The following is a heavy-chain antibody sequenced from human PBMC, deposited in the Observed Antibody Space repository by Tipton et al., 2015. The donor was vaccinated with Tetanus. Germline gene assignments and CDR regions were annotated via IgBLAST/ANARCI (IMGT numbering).Heavy chain of an antibody. CDR2: ISYSGST. V-gene: IGHV4-39*01. D-gene: IGHD5-18*01. J-gene: IGHJ4*02. CDR3: ARHLTYTYTSRYFDY. Sequence: TLSLTCTVSGDSVSSGGYDWGSIRQSPGKGLEWIGTISYSGSTSYSPSLKSRVTMSVDTSRNQFSLNLTSVTAADTAVYYCARHLTYTYTSRYFDYWGLGTLVIVSA. CDR1: GDSVSSGGYD.